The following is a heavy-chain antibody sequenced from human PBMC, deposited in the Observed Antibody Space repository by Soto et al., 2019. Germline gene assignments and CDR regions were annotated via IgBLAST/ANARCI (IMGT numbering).Heavy chain of an antibody. CDR3: TTLDY. CDR2: IKSKTGGGTT. J-gene: IGHJ4*02. CDR1: SVSNAW. Sequence: SVSNAWMNWVRQAPGKGLEWVGRIKSKTGGGTTDYAAPVKGRFTISRDDSKNTLYLQMNSLKTEDTAVYYCTTLDYWGQGTLVTVSS. V-gene: IGHV3-15*07.